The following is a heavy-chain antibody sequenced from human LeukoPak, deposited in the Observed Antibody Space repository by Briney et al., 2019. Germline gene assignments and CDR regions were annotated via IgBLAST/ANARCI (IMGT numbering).Heavy chain of an antibody. CDR1: GFTFSSSV. V-gene: IGHV3-30*03. D-gene: IGHD1-7*01. J-gene: IGHJ4*02. CDR3: ARETGNYYFDF. Sequence: PGGSLRLSCAASGFTFSSSVMHWVRQAPGKGLEWVAAISYDGRDKYFADSVKGRFTNSRDNSKNTVDLQVNGLRAEDTAVYYCARETGNYYFDFWGQGTLVTISS. CDR2: ISYDGRDK.